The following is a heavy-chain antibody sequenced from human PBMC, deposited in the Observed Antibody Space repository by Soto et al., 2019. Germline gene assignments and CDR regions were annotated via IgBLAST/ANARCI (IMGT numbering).Heavy chain of an antibody. V-gene: IGHV1-18*01. CDR3: ARDPVGGNWFDP. Sequence: ASVKVSCKASGYTFTTYGISWVRQAPGQGLEWMGWVNPYNGNTNYAQKLQGRVTMTTDTSTSTAYMELRSLRSDDTAVYYCARDPVGGNWFDPWGQGTLVTVSS. J-gene: IGHJ5*02. CDR2: VNPYNGNT. D-gene: IGHD1-26*01. CDR1: GYTFTTYG.